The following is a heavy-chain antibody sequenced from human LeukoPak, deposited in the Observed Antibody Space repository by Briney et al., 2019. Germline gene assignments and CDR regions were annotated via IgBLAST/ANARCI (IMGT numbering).Heavy chain of an antibody. D-gene: IGHD2-2*01. CDR2: ISAYNGNT. Sequence: ASVKVSCKASGYIFTSYGISWVRQAPGQGLEWMGWISAYNGNTNYAQKLQGRVTMTTDTSTSTAYMELRSLRSDDTAVYYCARDLIVVVPAAPRDLDYWGQGTLVTVSS. CDR3: ARDLIVVVPAAPRDLDY. V-gene: IGHV1-18*01. CDR1: GYIFTSYG. J-gene: IGHJ4*02.